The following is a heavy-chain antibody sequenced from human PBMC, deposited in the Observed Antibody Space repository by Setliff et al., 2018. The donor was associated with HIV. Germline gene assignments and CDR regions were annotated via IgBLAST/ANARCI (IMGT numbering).Heavy chain of an antibody. D-gene: IGHD6-25*01. J-gene: IGHJ4*02. CDR1: GFTFSSYS. Sequence: HPGGSLRLSCAATGFTFSSYSMNWVRQAPGKGLEWVSYITSSSRTIYYADSVKGRFTISRDNSKKTLYLQMNSLRAEDTAVYYCARVLPYNSALDNWGQGTLVTVSS. CDR2: ITSSSRTI. CDR3: ARVLPYNSALDN. V-gene: IGHV3-48*01.